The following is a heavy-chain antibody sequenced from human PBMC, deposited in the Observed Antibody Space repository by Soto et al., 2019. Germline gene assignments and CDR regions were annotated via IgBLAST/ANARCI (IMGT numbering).Heavy chain of an antibody. CDR2: ITVNGNT. CDR1: FS. J-gene: IGHJ1*01. D-gene: IGHD1-26*01. V-gene: IGHV4-4*07. CDR3: ARESGEKWTYEAH. Sequence: FSWSWIRQPAGKGLEWIGRITVNGNTQYNPSFRSRVTMSMDTSRNQFSLNLQSATAADTALYYCARESGEKWTYEAHWGQGTLVTVSS.